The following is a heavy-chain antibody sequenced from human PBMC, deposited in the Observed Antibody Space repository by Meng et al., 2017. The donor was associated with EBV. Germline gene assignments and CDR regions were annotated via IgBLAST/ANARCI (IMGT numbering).Heavy chain of an antibody. CDR2: IRSKANSYAT. J-gene: IGHJ4*02. D-gene: IGHD1-26*01. CDR1: GFTFSGSA. CDR3: TRLDGSYIYY. Sequence: VRLVGSGGGLVPPGGSLKLSCAASGFTFSGSAMHWVRQASGKGLEWVGRIRSKANSYATAYAASVKGRFTISRDDSKNTAYLQMNSLKTEDTAVYYCTRLDGSYIYYWGQGTLVTVSS. V-gene: IGHV3-73*02.